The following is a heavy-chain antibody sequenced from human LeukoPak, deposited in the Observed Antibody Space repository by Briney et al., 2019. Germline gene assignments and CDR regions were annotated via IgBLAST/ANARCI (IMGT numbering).Heavy chain of an antibody. Sequence: PSETLSLTCAVYGGSFSGYYWSWIRQPPGKGLGWIGQISRRGNTNYNPSLKSRVTISVDTSKNQLSLKLSTVTAADTALYYCARHGEYYFDYWGQGTLVTVSS. D-gene: IGHD3-10*01. CDR3: ARHGEYYFDY. V-gene: IGHV4-34*01. J-gene: IGHJ4*02. CDR1: GGSFSGYY. CDR2: ISRRGNT.